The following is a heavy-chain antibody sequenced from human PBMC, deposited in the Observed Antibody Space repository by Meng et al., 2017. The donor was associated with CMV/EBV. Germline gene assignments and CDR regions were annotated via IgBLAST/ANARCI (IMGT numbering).Heavy chain of an antibody. D-gene: IGHD3-22*01. CDR3: ARVGCTSQTMIVVVPKGSGAFDI. CDR2: ISSSSSYI. V-gene: IGHV3-21*01. Sequence: GESLKISCAASGFTFSSYGMHWVRQAPGKGLEWVSSISSSSSYIYYADSVKGRFTISRDNAKNSLYLQMNSLRAEDTAVYYCARVGCTSQTMIVVVPKGSGAFDIWGQGTMVTVSS. CDR1: GFTFSSYG. J-gene: IGHJ3*02.